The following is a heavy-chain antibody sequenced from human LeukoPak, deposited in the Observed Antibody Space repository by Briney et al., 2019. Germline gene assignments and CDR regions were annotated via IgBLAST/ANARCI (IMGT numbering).Heavy chain of an antibody. D-gene: IGHD5-12*01. Sequence: PSQTLSLTCTVSGGSISSGSYYWSWIRQPAGKGLEWIGRIYTSGSTNYNPSLKSRVTMSVDTSKNQFSLKLSSVTAADTAVYYCARDSRSGDYDAFDIWGQGTMVTVSS. V-gene: IGHV4-61*02. CDR1: GGSISSGSYY. CDR3: ARDSRSGDYDAFDI. J-gene: IGHJ3*02. CDR2: IYTSGST.